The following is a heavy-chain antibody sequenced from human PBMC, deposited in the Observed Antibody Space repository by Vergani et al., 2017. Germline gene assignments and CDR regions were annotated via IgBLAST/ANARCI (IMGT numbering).Heavy chain of an antibody. D-gene: IGHD1-26*01. J-gene: IGHJ4*02. CDR1: GFTLNTYG. V-gene: IGHV3-74*01. CDR3: ARDGAGTIDFDY. Sequence: VQILQSGGGVVQPGGSLNLSCKLSGFTLNTYGIHWVRQAPGKGLEWVSRVGFDGSDTVYADSVKGRFTISKDSAMNTVHLQMTNVRAEDTAVYFCARDGAGTIDFDYWGPGILVTVSS. CDR2: VGFDGSDT.